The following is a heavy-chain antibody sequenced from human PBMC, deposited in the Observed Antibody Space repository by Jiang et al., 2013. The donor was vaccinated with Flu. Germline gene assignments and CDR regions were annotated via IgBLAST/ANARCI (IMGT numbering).Heavy chain of an antibody. Sequence: RYSPSLKSRLTITKDTSKNQVVLTMTNMDPVDTATYYCAHSGYDYYYYYGMDVWGQGTTVTVSS. CDR3: AHSGYDYYYYYGMDV. D-gene: IGHD5-12*01. V-gene: IGHV2-5*01. J-gene: IGHJ6*02.